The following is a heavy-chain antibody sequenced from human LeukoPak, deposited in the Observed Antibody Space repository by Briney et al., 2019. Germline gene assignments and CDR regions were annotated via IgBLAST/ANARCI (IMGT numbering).Heavy chain of an antibody. Sequence: ASVKVSCKASGYTFTGYYMHWVRQAPGQGLEWMGWINPNSGGTNYAQKFQGRVTMTRDTAISTAYMELSRLRSDDTAVYYCARARXYFDWLPPFDYWGQGTLVTVSS. CDR2: INPNSGGT. CDR3: ARARXYFDWLPPFDY. J-gene: IGHJ4*02. D-gene: IGHD3-9*01. V-gene: IGHV1-2*02. CDR1: GYTFTGYY.